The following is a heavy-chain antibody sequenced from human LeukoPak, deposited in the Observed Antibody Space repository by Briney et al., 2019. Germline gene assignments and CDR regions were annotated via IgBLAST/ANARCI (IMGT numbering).Heavy chain of an antibody. J-gene: IGHJ4*02. CDR1: GFTFSSYW. V-gene: IGHV3-7*01. D-gene: IGHD6-13*01. CDR3: ARDLGYSSSWYYPLQQYYFDY. Sequence: PGGSLRLSCAASGFTFSSYWMSWVRQAPGKGLEWVANIKQDGSEKYYVDSVKGRFTISRDNAKNSLYLQMNSLRAEDTAVYYCARDLGYSSSWYYPLQQYYFDYWGQGTLVTVSS. CDR2: IKQDGSEK.